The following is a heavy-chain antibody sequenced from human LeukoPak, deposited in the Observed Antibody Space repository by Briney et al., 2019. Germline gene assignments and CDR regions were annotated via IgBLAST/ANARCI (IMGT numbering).Heavy chain of an antibody. D-gene: IGHD3-10*01. CDR3: ARDRWVTMVRGVRRGHADSSGYYIGY. Sequence: ASVKVSCKASGYTFTGYYMHWVRQAPGQGLEWMGWINPNSGCTNYAQKFQGRVTKTRDTSISTAYMELSRLRSDDTAVYYCARDRWVTMVRGVRRGHADSSGYYIGYWGQGTLVTVSS. CDR1: GYTFTGYY. J-gene: IGHJ4*02. V-gene: IGHV1-2*02. CDR2: INPNSGCT.